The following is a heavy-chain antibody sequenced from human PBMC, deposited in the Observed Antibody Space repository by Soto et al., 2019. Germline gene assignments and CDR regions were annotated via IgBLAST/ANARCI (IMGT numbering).Heavy chain of an antibody. CDR3: AKDHHVYGGYVDY. CDR1: GFTFSSYG. D-gene: IGHD2-15*01. CDR2: ISYDGSNK. J-gene: IGHJ4*02. V-gene: IGHV3-30*18. Sequence: PRGSLRLSCAASGFTFSSYGMHWVRQAPGKGLEWVAVISYDGSNKYYADSVKGRFTISRDNSKNTLYLQMNSLRAEDTAVYYCAKDHHVYGGYVDYWGQGT.